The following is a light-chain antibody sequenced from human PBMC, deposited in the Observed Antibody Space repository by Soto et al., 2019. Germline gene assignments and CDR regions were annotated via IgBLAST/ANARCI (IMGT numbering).Light chain of an antibody. V-gene: IGKV3-15*01. CDR3: QQYNDWPLT. J-gene: IGKJ4*01. CDR1: QSVGSS. CDR2: GAS. Sequence: EIVMTQSPATLSVSPGERATLSCRASQSVGSSLAWYQQKTGQAPRLLIYGASTRATGIPARFSGSGSGTEFTLTISSLQSEDFALYYCQQYNDWPLTFGGGTKVDI.